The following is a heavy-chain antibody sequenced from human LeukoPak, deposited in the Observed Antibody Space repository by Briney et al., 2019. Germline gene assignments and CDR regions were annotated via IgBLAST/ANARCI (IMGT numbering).Heavy chain of an antibody. J-gene: IGHJ3*02. Sequence: GGSLRLSCTASGFTFRDYYMTWIRQAPGKGLEWVSYITNSGSRTYNAASVTGRFTISRDNAKNSLYLQMDSLRAEDTAVYYCARAFNDGFDIWGQGTVATVSS. CDR3: ARAFNDGFDI. CDR1: GFTFRDYY. V-gene: IGHV3-11*04. CDR2: ITNSGSRT.